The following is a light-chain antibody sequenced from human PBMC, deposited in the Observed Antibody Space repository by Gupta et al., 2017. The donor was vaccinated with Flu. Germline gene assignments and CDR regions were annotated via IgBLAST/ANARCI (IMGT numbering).Light chain of an antibody. J-gene: IGKJ2*01. CDR1: QSVRPS. Sequence: EVVLTQSPATLSLSPGERAVLSCRASQSVRPSLAWYQQKPGQAPRLLMYDASRRAAGIPARLSGSGYGTDFTLTISTREPEDFAVYYCQLRSALPMNTFGQGTKMEIK. CDR2: DAS. V-gene: IGKV3-11*01. CDR3: QLRSALPMNT.